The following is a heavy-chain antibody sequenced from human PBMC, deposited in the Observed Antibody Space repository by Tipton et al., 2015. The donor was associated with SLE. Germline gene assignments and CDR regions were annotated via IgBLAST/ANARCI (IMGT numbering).Heavy chain of an antibody. Sequence: TLSLTCTVSGGSISGYYWIWIRQPPGKGLEWIGFIYYSGSTNYNPSLRSRVTMSVDTSKNQISLKLTSVTAADTAVYYCARGGLVIGHFDPWGQGTLVTVSS. CDR2: IYYSGST. V-gene: IGHV4-59*13. CDR1: GGSISGYY. J-gene: IGHJ5*02. CDR3: ARGGLVIGHFDP. D-gene: IGHD2-21*01.